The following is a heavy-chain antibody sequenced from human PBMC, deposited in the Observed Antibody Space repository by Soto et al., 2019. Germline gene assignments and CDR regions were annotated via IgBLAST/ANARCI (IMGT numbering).Heavy chain of an antibody. V-gene: IGHV1-69*01. Sequence: QVQLVQSGAEVMKPGSSVKVSCKASGGTFSSYAISWVRQAPGQGLEWMGGIIPIFGTANYAQKFQGRVTITADESTSTAYMELSSLRSEDTAVYYCARDGRGYQLLGDYYGMDVWGQGTTVTVSS. CDR2: IIPIFGTA. D-gene: IGHD2-2*01. CDR1: GGTFSSYA. J-gene: IGHJ6*02. CDR3: ARDGRGYQLLGDYYGMDV.